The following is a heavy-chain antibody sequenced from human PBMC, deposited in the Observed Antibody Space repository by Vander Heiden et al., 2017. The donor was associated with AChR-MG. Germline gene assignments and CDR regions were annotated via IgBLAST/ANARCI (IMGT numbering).Heavy chain of an antibody. J-gene: IGHJ4*02. CDR3: ARGASRGRYSYGFEARVQTHFDY. CDR1: GGSFSGYY. D-gene: IGHD5-18*01. CDR2: INHSGST. Sequence: QVQLQQWGAGLLKPSETPSLTCAVYGGSFSGYYWSWIRQPPGKGLEWIGEINHSGSTNYNPSLKSRVTISVDTSKNQFSLKLSSVTAADTAVYYCARGASRGRYSYGFEARVQTHFDYWGQGTLVTVSS. V-gene: IGHV4-34*01.